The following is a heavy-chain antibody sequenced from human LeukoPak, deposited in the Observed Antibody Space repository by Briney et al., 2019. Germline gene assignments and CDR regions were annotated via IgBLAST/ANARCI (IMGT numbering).Heavy chain of an antibody. Sequence: SETLSLTCSVSIGSISSSKWWSWVRQPPGKGLEWIGEIYHSGSTNYNPSLKSRVTISVDTSKNQFSLKLSSVTAADTAVYYCAGEYYDYVWGSYRYIQGYYFDYWGQGTLVTVSS. CDR1: IGSISSSKW. CDR3: AGEYYDYVWGSYRYIQGYYFDY. CDR2: IYHSGST. V-gene: IGHV4-4*02. D-gene: IGHD3-16*02. J-gene: IGHJ4*02.